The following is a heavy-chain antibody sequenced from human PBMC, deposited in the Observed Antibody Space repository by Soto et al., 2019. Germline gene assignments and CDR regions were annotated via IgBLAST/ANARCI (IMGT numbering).Heavy chain of an antibody. Sequence: PGGSLRLSWAASGFTFINFAMHLISQAPGKGLEWVAVMSFDGTTKFYADSVKGRFTVSRDNSQNTLYLQVNSLRDEDTAVYYCAREGPEAFRSTWHFDYWGQGTLVTVSS. CDR1: GFTFINFA. J-gene: IGHJ4*02. CDR3: AREGPEAFRSTWHFDY. D-gene: IGHD1-26*01. CDR2: MSFDGTTK. V-gene: IGHV3-30-3*01.